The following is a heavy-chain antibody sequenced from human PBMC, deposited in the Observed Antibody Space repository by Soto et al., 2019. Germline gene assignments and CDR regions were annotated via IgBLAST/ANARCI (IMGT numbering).Heavy chain of an antibody. CDR2: INSDGSGT. CDR3: ATAGEGYFAS. V-gene: IGHV3-74*01. D-gene: IGHD3-10*01. J-gene: IGHJ4*02. CDR1: GFTFSSSW. Sequence: EVQLVESGVDLVQPGGSLTLSCAASGFTFSSSWMHWVRQTPGKGLVWVSRINSDGSGTVYADSVKGRFTISKDIAKNTLYLQMNSLGAEDTVVYYCATAGEGYFASWGPGTLVTVSS.